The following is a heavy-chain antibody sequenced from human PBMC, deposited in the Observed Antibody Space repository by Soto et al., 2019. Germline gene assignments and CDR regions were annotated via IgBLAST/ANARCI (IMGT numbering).Heavy chain of an antibody. D-gene: IGHD2-15*01. CDR3: AREDCSGGSCGFDP. V-gene: IGHV4-59*01. CDR1: GGSISSYY. CDR2: IYYSGST. J-gene: IGHJ5*02. Sequence: ASETLSLTCTVSGGSISSYYWSWIRQPPGKGLEWIGYIYYSGSTNYNPSLKSRVTISVDTSKNQFSLKLSSVTAADTAVYYCAREDCSGGSCGFDPWGQGTLVTVSS.